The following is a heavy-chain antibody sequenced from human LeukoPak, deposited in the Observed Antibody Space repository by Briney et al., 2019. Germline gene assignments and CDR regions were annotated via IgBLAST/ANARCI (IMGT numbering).Heavy chain of an antibody. V-gene: IGHV4-39*01. D-gene: IGHD5-24*01. CDR2: IYYTGGT. J-gene: IGHJ4*02. Sequence: SETLSLTCTVSGGSISSRSYYWTWIRQPPGRGLEWIGNIYYTGGTSYRPSLKSRVTISVDTSNSQFSLTLTSVTAADTAVYYCASHMVAGRDGPSVDYWGQGTLVAVSS. CDR3: ASHMVAGRDGPSVDY. CDR1: GGSISSRSYY.